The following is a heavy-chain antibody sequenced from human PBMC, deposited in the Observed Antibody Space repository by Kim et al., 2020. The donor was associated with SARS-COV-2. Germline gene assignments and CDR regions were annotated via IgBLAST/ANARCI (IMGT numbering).Heavy chain of an antibody. CDR3: AKDLLPTAMFWFADY. D-gene: IGHD5-18*01. Sequence: ADSVKVRFTSSRDNAKRRLCLQMNSLGAEDTAVYYCAKDLLPTAMFWFADYWGQGTLVTVSS. V-gene: IGHV3-30*02. J-gene: IGHJ4*02.